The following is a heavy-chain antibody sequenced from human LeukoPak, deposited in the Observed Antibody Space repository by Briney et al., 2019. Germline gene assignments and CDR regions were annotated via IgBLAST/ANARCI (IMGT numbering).Heavy chain of an antibody. D-gene: IGHD3-22*01. Sequence: GGSLRLSCAASGFTFSSYDMHWVRQAPGKGLEWVAVMSNDGSNKYYADSVKGRFTVSRDISKNTLFLQMNSLRAEDTAVYSCAKAGYYYDSSGYSLKALDYWGQGTLVTVSS. CDR2: MSNDGSNK. CDR3: AKAGYYYDSSGYSLKALDY. V-gene: IGHV3-30*18. CDR1: GFTFSSYD. J-gene: IGHJ4*02.